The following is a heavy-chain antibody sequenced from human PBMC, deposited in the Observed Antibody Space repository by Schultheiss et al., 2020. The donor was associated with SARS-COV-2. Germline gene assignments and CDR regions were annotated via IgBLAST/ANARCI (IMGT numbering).Heavy chain of an antibody. CDR1: GGSFSGYY. V-gene: IGHV4-34*01. J-gene: IGHJ5*02. D-gene: IGHD2-2*01. CDR3: ARGRARGVVVPLDP. CDR2: INHSGST. Sequence: GSLRLSCAVYGGSFSGYYWSWIRQPPGKGLEWIGEINHSGSTNYNPSLKSRVTISVDTSKNQFSLKLSSVTAADTAVYYCARGRARGVVVPLDPWGQGTLVTVSS.